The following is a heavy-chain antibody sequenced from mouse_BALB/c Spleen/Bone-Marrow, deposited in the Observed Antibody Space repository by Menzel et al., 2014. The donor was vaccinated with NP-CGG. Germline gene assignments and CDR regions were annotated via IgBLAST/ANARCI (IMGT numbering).Heavy chain of an antibody. V-gene: IGHV1-14*01. D-gene: IGHD2-4*01. CDR1: GYTFSAYV. CDR3: AREGGLRRRDYYAMDY. Sequence: EVKVVESGPELVKPGASVKMSCKASGYTFSAYVMHWVQRKPGQGLEWIGYINPYNDGTKYNEKFKGKATLTSDKSSSTAYMELSSLTSEDSAVYYCAREGGLRRRDYYAMDYWGQGTSVTVSS. J-gene: IGHJ4*01. CDR2: INPYNDGT.